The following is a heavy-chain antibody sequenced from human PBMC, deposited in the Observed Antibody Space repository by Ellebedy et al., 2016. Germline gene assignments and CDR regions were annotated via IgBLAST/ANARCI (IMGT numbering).Heavy chain of an antibody. Sequence: SETLSLXXTVSGAPISSRSYYWGWIRQPPGKGLEWIGYIYYSGSTNYNPSLKSRVTISVDTSKNQFSLKLSSVTAADTAVYYCARDLLWFGEGYWFDPWGQGTLVTVSS. V-gene: IGHV4-61*05. CDR2: IYYSGST. CDR3: ARDLLWFGEGYWFDP. J-gene: IGHJ5*02. D-gene: IGHD3-10*01. CDR1: GAPISSRSYY.